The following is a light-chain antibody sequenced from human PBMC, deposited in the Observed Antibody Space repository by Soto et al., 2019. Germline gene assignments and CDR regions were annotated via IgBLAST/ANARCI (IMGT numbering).Light chain of an antibody. CDR2: DAS. Sequence: DIQMTQSPSSLSASVGDSVTITCQASQDISSYLNWFQQKPGKAPNLLIFDASKLQTGVPSRFSGSGSGTDFTFTISGLQPEDIATYYCQQYDNLLAPTFGGGTRVDI. CDR1: QDISSY. CDR3: QQYDNLLAPT. J-gene: IGKJ4*01. V-gene: IGKV1-33*01.